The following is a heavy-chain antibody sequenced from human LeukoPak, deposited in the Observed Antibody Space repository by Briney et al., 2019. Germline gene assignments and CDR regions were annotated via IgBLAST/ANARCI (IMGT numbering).Heavy chain of an antibody. CDR2: ISSSGSTI. CDR3: ARESRYYYDSSGYYYWFDP. D-gene: IGHD3-22*01. CDR1: GFTFSSYE. J-gene: IGHJ5*02. Sequence: GSLRLSCAASGFTFSSYEMNWVRQAPGKGLEWVSYISSSGSTIYYADSVKGRFTISRDNAKNSLYLQMNSLRAEDTAVYYCARESRYYYDSSGYYYWFDPWGQGTLVTVSS. V-gene: IGHV3-48*03.